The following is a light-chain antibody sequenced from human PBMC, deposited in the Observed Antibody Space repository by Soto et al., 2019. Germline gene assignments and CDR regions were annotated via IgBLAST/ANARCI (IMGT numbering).Light chain of an antibody. J-gene: IGLJ1*01. CDR3: CSFTSGNTAYV. V-gene: IGLV2-14*01. CDR1: STDVGGYKY. Sequence: QSVLTQPASVSGSPGQSITISCTGTSTDVGGYKYVSWYQQHPGKAPKLMIYEVTNRPSGVSTRFSGSKSGNTASLTISGLQAEDDADYYCCSFTSGNTAYVFGTGTKLTVL. CDR2: EVT.